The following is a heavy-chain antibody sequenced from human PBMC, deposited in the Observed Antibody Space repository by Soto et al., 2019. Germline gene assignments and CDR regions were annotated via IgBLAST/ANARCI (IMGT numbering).Heavy chain of an antibody. J-gene: IGHJ4*02. CDR1: GYTLTELS. CDR3: ATLVGITMIDYYFDY. Sequence: ASVKVSCKVSGYTLTELSMHWVRQAPGKGLEWMGGFDPEDGETIYAQKFQGRVTMTEDTSTDTAYMELSSLRSEDTAVYYCATLVGITMIDYYFDYWGQGTLVSVSS. V-gene: IGHV1-24*01. D-gene: IGHD3-22*01. CDR2: FDPEDGET.